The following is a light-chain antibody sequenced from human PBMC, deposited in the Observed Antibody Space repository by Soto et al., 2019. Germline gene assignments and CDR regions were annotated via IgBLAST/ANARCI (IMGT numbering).Light chain of an antibody. Sequence: EIVLTQSPGTLSLSPGERATLACRASQSVSSSYLAWYQQKPGQAPRLLIYGASSRATGITDRFSGSGSGTDFTLTISRLEPEDFAVYYCQQDGSTPPITFGQGTRLEI. J-gene: IGKJ5*01. CDR1: QSVSSSY. V-gene: IGKV3-20*01. CDR3: QQDGSTPPIT. CDR2: GAS.